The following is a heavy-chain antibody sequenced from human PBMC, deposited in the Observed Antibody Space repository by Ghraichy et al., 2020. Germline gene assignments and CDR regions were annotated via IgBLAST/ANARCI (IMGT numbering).Heavy chain of an antibody. V-gene: IGHV4-59*01. J-gene: IGHJ6*03. CDR1: GGDINSYD. Sequence: GSLRLSCTDAGGDINSYDWSWSLQPPGKGLEWIGYIYYSGSTNYNLSLKSRVTISVDTSKNQFSLKLSSVTAADTAVYYCARGSYDFWSGAYYYYYMDVWGKGTTVTVSS. CDR3: ARGSYDFWSGAYYYYYMDV. D-gene: IGHD3-3*01. CDR2: IYYSGST.